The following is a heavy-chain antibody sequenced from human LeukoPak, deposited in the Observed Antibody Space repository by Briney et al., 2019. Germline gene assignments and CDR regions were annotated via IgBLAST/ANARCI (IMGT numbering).Heavy chain of an antibody. CDR2: ISGSGGST. CDR1: GFTFSSYA. Sequence: GGSLRLSCAASGFTFSSYAMSWVRQAPGKGLECVSAISGSGGSTYYADSVKGRFTISRDNSKNTLYLQMNSLRAEDTAVYYCARDRQARYFDTWGQGTLVTVSS. V-gene: IGHV3-23*01. CDR3: ARDRQARYFDT. J-gene: IGHJ4*02.